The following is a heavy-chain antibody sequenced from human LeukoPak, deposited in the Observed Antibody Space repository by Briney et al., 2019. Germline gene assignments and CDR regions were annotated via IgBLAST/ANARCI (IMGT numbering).Heavy chain of an antibody. CDR3: ARDFRYCSSTSCYYYYYGMDV. J-gene: IGHJ6*02. CDR2: ISAYNGNT. V-gene: IGHV1-18*01. D-gene: IGHD2-2*01. CDR1: GYTFTSYG. Sequence: ASVKVSCTASGYTFTSYGISWVRQAPGQGLEWMGWISAYNGNTNYAQKLQGRVTMTTDTSTSTAHMELRSLRSDDTAVYYCARDFRYCSSTSCYYYYYGMDVWGQGTTVTVSS.